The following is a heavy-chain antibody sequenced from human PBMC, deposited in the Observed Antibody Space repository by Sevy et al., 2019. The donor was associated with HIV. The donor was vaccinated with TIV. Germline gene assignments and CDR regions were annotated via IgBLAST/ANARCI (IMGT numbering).Heavy chain of an antibody. J-gene: IGHJ4*02. Sequence: SETLSLTCAVYGGSFSGYYWSWIRQPPGKGLEWIGEINHSGSTNYNPSLKSRVTISVDTSKNQFSLKLSSVTAADTAVYYCARRFYYDSSTHYHYYFDSWGQGALVTVSS. D-gene: IGHD3-22*01. V-gene: IGHV4-34*01. CDR2: INHSGST. CDR3: ARRFYYDSSTHYHYYFDS. CDR1: GGSFSGYY.